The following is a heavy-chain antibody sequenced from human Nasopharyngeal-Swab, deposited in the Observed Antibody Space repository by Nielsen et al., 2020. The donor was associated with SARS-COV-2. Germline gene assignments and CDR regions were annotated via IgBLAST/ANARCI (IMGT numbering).Heavy chain of an antibody. CDR2: IYWDDDK. J-gene: IGHJ4*02. V-gene: IGHV2-5*02. D-gene: IGHD2-21*02. CDR1: GFSLSTSGVG. Sequence: PTLVKPPQTLTLTCTFSGFSLSTSGVGVGWIRQPPGKALEWLALIYWDDDKRYSPSLKSRLTITKDTSKNQVVLTMTNMDPVDTATYYCAHRPGGVGDSYFDYWGQGTLVTVSS. CDR3: AHRPGGVGDSYFDY.